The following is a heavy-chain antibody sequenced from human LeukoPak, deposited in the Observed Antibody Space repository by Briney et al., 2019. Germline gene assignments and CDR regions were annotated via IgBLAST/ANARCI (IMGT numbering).Heavy chain of an antibody. CDR1: GGTFSSYA. CDR3: ARTYYDFWSGYPYFDY. J-gene: IGHJ4*02. V-gene: IGHV1-2*02. Sequence: ASVKVSCKASGGTFSSYAISWVRQAPGQGLEWMGWINPNSGGTNYAQKFQGRVTMTRDTSISTAYMELSRLRSDDTAVYYCARTYYDFWSGYPYFDYWGQGTLVTVTS. CDR2: INPNSGGT. D-gene: IGHD3-3*01.